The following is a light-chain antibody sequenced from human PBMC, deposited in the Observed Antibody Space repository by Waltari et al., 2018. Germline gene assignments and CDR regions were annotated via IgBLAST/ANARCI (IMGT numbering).Light chain of an antibody. CDR1: QVISPW. CDR3: HQYSVSSWA. CDR2: RVS. J-gene: IGKJ1*01. Sequence: DIQVTQSPSTLSASVGDRVTNTCRASQVISPWLAWFQQKPGKAPKLLIYRVSALESGVPSRFSGSGSGTEFTLTISSLQTDDFATYYCHQYSVSSWAFGQGTRVEIK. V-gene: IGKV1-5*03.